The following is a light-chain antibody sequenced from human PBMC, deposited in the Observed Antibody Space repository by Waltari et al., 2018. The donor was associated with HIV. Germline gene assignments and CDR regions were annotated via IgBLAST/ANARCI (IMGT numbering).Light chain of an antibody. J-gene: IGKJ2*01. CDR3: QQFGYSPYT. V-gene: IGKV3-20*01. CDR1: QGVSSMY. CDR2: GGS. Sequence: EIVLTQSPGTLSLSPGEGATLSCRASQGVSSMYLGWYQQKPGQAPRLLIYGGSSRATCIPYRFSGSGSGTDFTLTISRVEPEDLAIYYCQQFGYSPYTFGQGTKVEIK.